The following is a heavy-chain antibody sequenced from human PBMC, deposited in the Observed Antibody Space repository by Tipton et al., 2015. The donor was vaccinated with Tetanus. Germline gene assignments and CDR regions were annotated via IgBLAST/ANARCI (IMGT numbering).Heavy chain of an antibody. CDR2: ISSSGST. V-gene: IGHV4-61*08. D-gene: IGHD3-3*01. Sequence: QLVQSGAEVKPSETLSLTCTVSGDSLRTGDHNWSWIRQPPGKGLEWLAYISSSGSTNSDYFLKSRITISRDTSKNQYSLSLSSVTAADTAVYFCARANYDFSMKGPFDSWGQGILVVVSA. J-gene: IGHJ4*02. CDR1: GDSLRTGDHN. CDR3: ARANYDFSMKGPFDS.